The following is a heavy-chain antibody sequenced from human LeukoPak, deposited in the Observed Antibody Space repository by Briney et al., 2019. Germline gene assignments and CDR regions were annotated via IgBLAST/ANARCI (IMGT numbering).Heavy chain of an antibody. CDR1: GGSISSYY. CDR2: IYYSGST. V-gene: IGHV4-59*01. CDR3: ARVPLGYCSSTSCYNYYYYYGMDV. Sequence: SETLSLTCTVSGGSISSYYWSWIRQRPGKGLEWIGYIYYSGSTNYNPSLKSRVTISVDTSKNQFSLKLSSVTAADTAVYYCARVPLGYCSSTSCYNYYYYYGMDVWGQGTTVTVSS. J-gene: IGHJ6*02. D-gene: IGHD2-2*02.